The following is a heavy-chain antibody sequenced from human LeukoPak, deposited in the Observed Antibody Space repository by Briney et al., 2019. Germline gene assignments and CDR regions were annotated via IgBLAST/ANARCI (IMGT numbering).Heavy chain of an antibody. CDR1: GGSISSYY. D-gene: IGHD2-15*01. V-gene: IGHV4-59*12. CDR3: ARKVGGIVVVVAEDYFDY. CDR2: IYSSGST. J-gene: IGHJ4*02. Sequence: SETLSLTCTVSGGSISSYYWSWLRQPPGKGLEWIGYIYSSGSTSYNPSLKSRVTISVDTSKNQFSLKLSSVTAADTAVYYCARKVGGIVVVVAEDYFDYWGQGTLVTVPS.